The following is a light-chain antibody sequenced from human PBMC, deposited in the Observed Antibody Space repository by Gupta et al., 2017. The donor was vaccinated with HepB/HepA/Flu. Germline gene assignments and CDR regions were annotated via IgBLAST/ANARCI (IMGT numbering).Light chain of an antibody. CDR1: QTVNNN. V-gene: IGKV3-11*01. Sequence: EIVLTQSPATLSLSPGERATLSCRASQTVNNNLGWYQQKPGQAPRLLIYDASKRATDIPARFSGSGSGIDFTLTISSLEPEDFVVYYCQQRSTWPSLTFGGGTKVEIK. CDR2: DAS. CDR3: QQRSTWPSLT. J-gene: IGKJ4*01.